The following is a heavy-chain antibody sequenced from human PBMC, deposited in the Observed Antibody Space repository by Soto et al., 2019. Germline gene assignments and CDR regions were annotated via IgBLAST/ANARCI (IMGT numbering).Heavy chain of an antibody. Sequence: EVQLLESGGGLVQPGGSLRLSCAASGFTFSSYAMSWVRQAPGKGLEWVSAISGSGGSTYYADSVKGRFTISRDNSKNTRYLQMNSLRDEDTAVYYCAKASEVGATNMWFFFDYWGQGTLVTVSS. CDR3: AKASEVGATNMWFFFDY. V-gene: IGHV3-23*01. CDR2: ISGSGGST. J-gene: IGHJ4*02. CDR1: GFTFSSYA. D-gene: IGHD1-26*01.